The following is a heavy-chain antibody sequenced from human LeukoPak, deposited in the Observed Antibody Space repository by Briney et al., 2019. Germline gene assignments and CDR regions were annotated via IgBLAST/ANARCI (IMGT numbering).Heavy chain of an antibody. V-gene: IGHV4-4*07. CDR1: GGSMSSYY. J-gene: IGHJ4*02. CDR2: IYTSVST. D-gene: IGHD6-13*01. Sequence: SETLSLTCTISGGSMSSYYWNWIRQPAGKGLEWIGRIYTSVSTKYNPSLKSRVTMSVDTSRNQVSLKLSSVTAADTAIYYCARSSSWFFDYWGQGTLVTVSS. CDR3: ARSSSWFFDY.